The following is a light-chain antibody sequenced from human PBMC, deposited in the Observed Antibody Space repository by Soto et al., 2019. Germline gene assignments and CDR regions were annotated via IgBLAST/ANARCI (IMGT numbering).Light chain of an antibody. CDR2: EVS. V-gene: IGLV2-14*01. Sequence: QSALTQPASVSGSPGQSITISCTGTSSDVGAYIYVSWYQQHPGKAPKLMIYEVSNRPSGVSNRFSGSKSGNTASLTISGLQAEDEADYYCSSYSSSSFYVFGTGIKVTVL. CDR1: SSDVGAYIY. J-gene: IGLJ1*01. CDR3: SSYSSSSFYV.